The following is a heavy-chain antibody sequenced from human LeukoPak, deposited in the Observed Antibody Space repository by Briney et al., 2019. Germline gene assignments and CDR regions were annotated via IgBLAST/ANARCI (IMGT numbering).Heavy chain of an antibody. V-gene: IGHV4-59*01. J-gene: IGHJ5*02. Sequence: SETLSLTCTVSGGSISSYYWSWIRQPPGKGLEWIGYIYYSGSTNYNPSLKSRVTILVDTSKNQFSLKLSSVTAADTAVYYCARERLKGNWFDPWGQGTLITVSS. D-gene: IGHD5-12*01. CDR1: GGSISSYY. CDR3: ARERLKGNWFDP. CDR2: IYYSGST.